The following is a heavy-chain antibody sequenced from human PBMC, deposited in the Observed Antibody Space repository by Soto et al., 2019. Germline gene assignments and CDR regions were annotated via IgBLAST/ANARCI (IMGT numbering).Heavy chain of an antibody. V-gene: IGHV3-23*01. CDR1: GFTFSSYA. CDR3: AIAPSSDYVPIEYFQH. CDR2: ISGSGGST. D-gene: IGHD4-17*01. J-gene: IGHJ1*01. Sequence: GESLKISCAASGFTFSSYAMSWVRQAPGKGLEWVSAISGSGGSTYYADSVKGRFTISRDNSKNTLYLQMNSLRAEDTAVYYCAIAPSSDYVPIEYFQHWGQGTLVTVSS.